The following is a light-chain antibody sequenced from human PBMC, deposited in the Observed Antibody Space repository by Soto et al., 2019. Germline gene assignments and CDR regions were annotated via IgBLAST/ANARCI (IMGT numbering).Light chain of an antibody. CDR1: NLEFKS. J-gene: IGLJ2*01. CDR3: QVWDSDSDHVV. CDR2: DDR. Sequence: SYELTQPPSVSVAPGQTASISCGGYNLEFKSVHWYQQRPGQAPVLVVFDDRDRPSGIPDRFSGASSGNTATLTISRVEAGHESDFYCQVWDSDSDHVVFGGGTKLTVL. V-gene: IGLV3-21*02.